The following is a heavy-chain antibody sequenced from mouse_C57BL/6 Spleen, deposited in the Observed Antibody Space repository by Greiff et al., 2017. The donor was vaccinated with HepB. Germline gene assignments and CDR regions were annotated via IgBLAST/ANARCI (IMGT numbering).Heavy chain of an antibody. J-gene: IGHJ4*01. CDR2: IDPEDGDT. CDR1: GFNIKDYY. CDR3: TRDYYGSSYERGAMDY. Sequence: VQLQQSGAELVRPGASVKLSCTASGFNIKDYYMHWVKQRPEQGLEWIGRIDPEDGDTEYAPKFQGKATMTADTSSNTAYLQRSSLTSEDTAVYYCTRDYYGSSYERGAMDYWGQGTSVTVSS. V-gene: IGHV14-1*01. D-gene: IGHD1-1*01.